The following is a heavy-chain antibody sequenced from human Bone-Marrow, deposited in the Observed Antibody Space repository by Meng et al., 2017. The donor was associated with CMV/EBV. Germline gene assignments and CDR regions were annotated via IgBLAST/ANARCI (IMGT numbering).Heavy chain of an antibody. Sequence: SETLSLTCTVSGGSVNSDTYYWSWIRQPPGKGLEWIGHVYDTWSTNYNSSLKSRVTISVDTSKNQFSLKLSSVTAADTAVYYCASEGLGSSAFDIWGQGTMVTVSS. D-gene: IGHD3-10*01. CDR2: VYDTWST. CDR1: GGSVNSDTYY. CDR3: ASEGLGSSAFDI. J-gene: IGHJ3*02. V-gene: IGHV4-61*01.